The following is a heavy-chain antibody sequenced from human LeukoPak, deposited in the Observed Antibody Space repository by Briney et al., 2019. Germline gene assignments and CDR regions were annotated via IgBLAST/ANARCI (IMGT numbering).Heavy chain of an antibody. J-gene: IGHJ1*01. D-gene: IGHD6-19*01. CDR2: IYPGDSDT. CDR3: ARLGVAVAGTKYFQH. V-gene: IGHV5-51*01. CDR1: GNSFTSYW. Sequence: GESLKISCKGSGNSFTSYWIGWVRQMPGKGLEWMGIIYPGDSDTRYSPSFQGQVTISADKSISTAYLQWSSLKASDTAMYYCARLGVAVAGTKYFQHWGQGTLVTVSS.